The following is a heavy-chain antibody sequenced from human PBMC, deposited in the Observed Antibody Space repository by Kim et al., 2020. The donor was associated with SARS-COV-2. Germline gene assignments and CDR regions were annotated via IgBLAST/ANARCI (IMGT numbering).Heavy chain of an antibody. CDR3: AKDYEGLGNAFNI. D-gene: IGHD3-16*01. V-gene: IGHV3-9*01. Sequence: GYAASVKGRFIIARDNAKNSLFLQLNSLRLEDTAFYYCAKDYEGLGNAFNIWGQGTLVTVSP. J-gene: IGHJ3*02.